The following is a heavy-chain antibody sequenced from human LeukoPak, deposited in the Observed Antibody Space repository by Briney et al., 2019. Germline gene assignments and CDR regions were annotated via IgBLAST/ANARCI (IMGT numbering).Heavy chain of an antibody. D-gene: IGHD4-17*01. V-gene: IGHV3-74*01. CDR2: INSDGSST. CDR1: GFSFSGYW. J-gene: IGHJ4*02. CDR3: AGDRLYGDYVIAFDY. Sequence: PGGSLRLTCAASGFSFSGYWMHWVRQAPGKGLVWVSRINSDGSSTSYADSVKGRFTISRDNAKNTLYLQMNNLRAEDTAVYYCAGDRLYGDYVIAFDYWGQGTLVTVSS.